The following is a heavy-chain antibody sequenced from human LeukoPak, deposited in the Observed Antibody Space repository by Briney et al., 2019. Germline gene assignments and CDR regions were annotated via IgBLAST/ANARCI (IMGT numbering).Heavy chain of an antibody. V-gene: IGHV3-33*01. CDR3: ARDSGSYAINWFDP. D-gene: IGHD2-8*01. CDR2: IWYDGSNK. CDR1: GFTFSSYG. Sequence: PGRSLRLSCAASGFTFSSYGMHWVRQAPGKGLEWVAVIWYDGSNKYYADSVKGRFTISRDNSKNTLYLQMNSLRAEDTAVYYCARDSGSYAINWFDPWGQGTLVTVSS. J-gene: IGHJ5*02.